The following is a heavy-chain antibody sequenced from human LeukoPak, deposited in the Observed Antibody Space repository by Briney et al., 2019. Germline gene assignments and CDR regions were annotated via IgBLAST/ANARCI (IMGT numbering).Heavy chain of an antibody. J-gene: IGHJ4*02. CDR3: AKPQEADLWVPDY. CDR1: AFTFSAYG. CDR2: IRFDGVHK. D-gene: IGHD3-3*01. Sequence: PGGSLRLSCSAPAFTFSAYGMHWVRQTPGKGLEWVAFIRFDGVHKYYADSVKGRFTISRDNSKNTLYLEMNSLIPEDTALYYCAKPQEADLWVPDYWGQGTLVTVSS. V-gene: IGHV3-30*02.